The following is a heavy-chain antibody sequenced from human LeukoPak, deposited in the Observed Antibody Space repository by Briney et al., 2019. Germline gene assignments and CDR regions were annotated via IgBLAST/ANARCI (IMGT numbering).Heavy chain of an antibody. V-gene: IGHV4-34*01. Sequence: SETLSLTCAVYGGSFSGYYWSWIRQPPGKGLEWIGEINHSGSTNYNPSLKSRVTISVDTSKNQFSLKLSSVTAADTAVYYCARGDRGSSGYYAYWGQGTLVTVSS. J-gene: IGHJ4*02. CDR1: GGSFSGYY. CDR2: INHSGST. CDR3: ARGDRGSSGYYAY. D-gene: IGHD3-22*01.